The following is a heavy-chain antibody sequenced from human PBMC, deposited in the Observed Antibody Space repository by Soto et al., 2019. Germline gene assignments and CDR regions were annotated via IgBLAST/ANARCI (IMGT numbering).Heavy chain of an antibody. D-gene: IGHD6-19*01. J-gene: IGHJ4*02. Sequence: GGSLRLSCAASGFTFSSYAMSWVRQAPGKGLEWVSAISGSTTIYYADSVKGRFTISRDNAKNSLYLQMNNLRAEDTAVYYCARAQWPRYYYFDYWGQGTLVTVSS. CDR2: ISGSTTI. CDR1: GFTFSSYA. CDR3: ARAQWPRYYYFDY. V-gene: IGHV3-48*01.